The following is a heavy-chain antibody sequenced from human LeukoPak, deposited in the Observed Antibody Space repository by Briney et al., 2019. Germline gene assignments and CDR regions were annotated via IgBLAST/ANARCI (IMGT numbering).Heavy chain of an antibody. V-gene: IGHV1-8*02. CDR2: MNPNSGNT. CDR3: ARVPSRLLRFLEWPYYFDY. J-gene: IGHJ4*02. CDR1: GYTFTSYG. D-gene: IGHD3-3*01. Sequence: ASVKVSCKASGYTFTSYGISWVRQATGQGLEWMGWMNPNSGNTGYAQKFQGRVTMTRNTSISTAYMELSSLRSEDTAVYYCARVPSRLLRFLEWPYYFDYWGQGTLVTVSS.